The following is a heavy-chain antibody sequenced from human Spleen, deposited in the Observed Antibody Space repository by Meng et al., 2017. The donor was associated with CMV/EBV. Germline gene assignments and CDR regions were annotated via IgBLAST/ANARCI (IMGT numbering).Heavy chain of an antibody. J-gene: IGHJ4*02. D-gene: IGHD1-1*01. V-gene: IGHV3-21*01. CDR3: ARSMIMYNWNDLDA. CDR1: GFTFDDYG. Sequence: GESLKISCAASGFTFDDYGMSWVRQAPGKGLEWVASTSRSSRHMYYAESLKGRFTISRDNAKNSFYLHMNSLRAEDTAVYYCARSMIMYNWNDLDAWGQGTLVTVSS. CDR2: TSRSSRHM.